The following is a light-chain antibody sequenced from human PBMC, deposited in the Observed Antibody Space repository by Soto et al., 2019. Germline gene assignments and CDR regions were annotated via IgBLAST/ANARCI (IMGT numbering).Light chain of an antibody. CDR1: SSNIGIST. Sequence: QSVLTQPPSASGTPGQRVTISCSGGSSNIGISTVSWYQQLPGTAPKVVIYSNYERRSGVPDRFSGSKSGTSASLAISGLQSEDEAEYYCAAWDGSLRGVIFGGGTKLTVL. V-gene: IGLV1-44*01. J-gene: IGLJ2*01. CDR3: AAWDGSLRGVI. CDR2: SNY.